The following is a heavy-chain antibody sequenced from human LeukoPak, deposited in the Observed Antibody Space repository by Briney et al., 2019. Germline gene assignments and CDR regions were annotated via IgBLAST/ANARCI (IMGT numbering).Heavy chain of an antibody. J-gene: IGHJ4*02. D-gene: IGHD3-10*01. CDR1: GGTFSSYA. CDR2: TIPIFGTA. CDR3: ARGYYGSGSSMPFY. Sequence: SVKVSCKASGGTFSSYAISWVRQAPGQGLEWMGGTIPIFGTANYAQKFQGGVTITADKSTSTAYMELSSLRSEDTAVYYCARGYYGSGSSMPFYWGQGTLVTVSS. V-gene: IGHV1-69*06.